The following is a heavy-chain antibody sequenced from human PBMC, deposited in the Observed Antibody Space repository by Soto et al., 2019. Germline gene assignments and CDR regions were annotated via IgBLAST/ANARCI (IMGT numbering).Heavy chain of an antibody. CDR2: INADNGHT. J-gene: IGHJ4*02. Sequence: VQLVQSGAEVKKPGASVRVSCKPSEYAFSSYAIHWVRQAPGQRLEWMGWINADNGHTRYSQKFQGRVIITANKSAKTAYMQLDSLTSGDTAVYYCASPHDFWSNYFDYWGQGTLVTVSS. CDR1: EYAFSSYA. D-gene: IGHD3-3*01. V-gene: IGHV1-3*01. CDR3: ASPHDFWSNYFDY.